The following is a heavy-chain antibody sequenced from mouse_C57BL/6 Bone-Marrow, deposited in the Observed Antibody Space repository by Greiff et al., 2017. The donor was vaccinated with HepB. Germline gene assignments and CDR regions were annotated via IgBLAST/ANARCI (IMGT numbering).Heavy chain of an antibody. CDR1: GYSITSGYY. Sequence: EVQLVESGPGLVKPSQSLSLTCSVTGYSITSGYYWNWIRQFPGNKLEWRGYISYDGSNNYNPSLKNRISITRDTSKNQFFLKLNSVTTEDTATYYCARPWYYDVGGTGTTVTVSS. J-gene: IGHJ1*03. CDR3: ARPWYYDV. CDR2: ISYDGSN. V-gene: IGHV3-6*01.